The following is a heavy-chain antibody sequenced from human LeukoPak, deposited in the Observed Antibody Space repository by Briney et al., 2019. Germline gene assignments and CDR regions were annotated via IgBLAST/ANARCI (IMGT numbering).Heavy chain of an antibody. D-gene: IGHD3-16*01. Sequence: ASVKVSCKASGYTFTSYDINWVRQATGQGLEWMGWMNPNSGNTGYAQKFQGRVTMTRDTSISTAYMELSRLRSDDTAVYYCAVSRLGELNLDYWGQGTLVTVSS. V-gene: IGHV1-8*01. CDR1: GYTFTSYD. J-gene: IGHJ4*02. CDR3: AVSRLGELNLDY. CDR2: MNPNSGNT.